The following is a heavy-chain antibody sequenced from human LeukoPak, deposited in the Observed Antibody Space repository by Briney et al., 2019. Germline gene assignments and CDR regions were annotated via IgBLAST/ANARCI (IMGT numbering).Heavy chain of an antibody. CDR2: INHSGST. J-gene: IGHJ6*03. V-gene: IGHV4-34*01. D-gene: IGHD2-2*01. Sequence: SETLSLTCAVYGGSFSGYYWSWIRQPPGKGLEWIGEINHSGSTNYNPSLKSRVTISVDTSKNQFSLKLSSVTAADTAVYYCARYLVGPLVGSYYSHYMDVWGKGTTVTISS. CDR3: ARYLVGPLVGSYYSHYMDV. CDR1: GGSFSGYY.